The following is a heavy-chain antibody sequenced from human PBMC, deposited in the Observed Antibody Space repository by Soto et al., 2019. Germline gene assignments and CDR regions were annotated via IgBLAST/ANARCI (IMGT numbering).Heavy chain of an antibody. CDR1: GGSISIGGYY. CDR3: ARDRTSKRYFDY. Sequence: ASGTLSLTCTVSGGSISIGGYYWSWIRQHPGKGLEWIGYIYYSGSTYYNPSLKSRVTISVDTSKNQFSLKLSSVTAADTAVYYCARDRTSKRYFDYWGQGTLVTVSS. V-gene: IGHV4-31*03. CDR2: IYYSGST. J-gene: IGHJ4*02.